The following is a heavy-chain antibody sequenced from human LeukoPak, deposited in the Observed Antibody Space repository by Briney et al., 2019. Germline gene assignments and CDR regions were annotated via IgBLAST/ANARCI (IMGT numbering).Heavy chain of an antibody. CDR1: GGSISSYY. CDR2: IYYSGST. V-gene: IGHV4-59*01. J-gene: IGHJ6*03. CDR3: AASYYYYYYMDV. Sequence: SETLSLTCTVSGGSISSYYWSWLRQPPGKGLEWIGYIYYSGSTNYNPSLKSRVTISVDTSKNQFSLKLSSVTAADTAVYYCAASYYYYYYMDVWGKGTTVAVSS.